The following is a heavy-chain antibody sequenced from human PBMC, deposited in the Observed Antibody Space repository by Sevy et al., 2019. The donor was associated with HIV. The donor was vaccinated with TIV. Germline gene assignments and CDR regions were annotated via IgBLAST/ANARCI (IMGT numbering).Heavy chain of an antibody. CDR2: IYPGDSDT. J-gene: IGHJ4*01. Sequence: GESLKISCKGSGYRFTSYWVGWVRQMPGKGLEWMGIIYPGDSDTRYSPYFQGQVTISADKSISTAYLQWSSLKASDTAMYFCARRGYDSSGYPQYYFDYWGQGTLVTVSS. CDR1: GYRFTSYW. CDR3: ARRGYDSSGYPQYYFDY. D-gene: IGHD3-22*01. V-gene: IGHV5-51*01.